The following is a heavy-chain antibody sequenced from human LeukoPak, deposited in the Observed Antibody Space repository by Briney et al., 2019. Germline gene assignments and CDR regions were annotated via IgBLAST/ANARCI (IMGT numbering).Heavy chain of an antibody. J-gene: IGHJ4*02. D-gene: IGHD1-26*01. Sequence: ASVKVSCKASGYRFTDYYVHWVRQAPGQGLEWMAWINPNDGSTNYAQKFQGRVTMTRDTSIDTAFMEMSKLISEDTAAYYCGTESDYYRFFFDGWGQGTPVTVS. V-gene: IGHV1-2*02. CDR3: GTESDYYRFFFDG. CDR2: INPNDGST. CDR1: GYRFTDYY.